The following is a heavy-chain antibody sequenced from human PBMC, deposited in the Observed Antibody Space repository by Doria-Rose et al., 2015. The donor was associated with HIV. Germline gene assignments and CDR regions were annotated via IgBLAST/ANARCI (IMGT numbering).Heavy chain of an antibody. J-gene: IGHJ4*02. CDR2: ISSTSAYI. Sequence: VQLQESGGGLVRPGGSLRLSCATSGFTFSSHRINWVRQAPGKGLEWVSSISSTSAYINYADSVRGRFTISRGNARNSLYLQMDSLRAEDTAIYYCATGVTLDYWGQGTLVTVSS. CDR1: GFTFSSHR. D-gene: IGHD3-10*01. V-gene: IGHV3-21*01. CDR3: ATGVTLDY.